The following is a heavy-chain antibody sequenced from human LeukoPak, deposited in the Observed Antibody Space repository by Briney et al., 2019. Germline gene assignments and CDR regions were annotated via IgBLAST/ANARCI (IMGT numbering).Heavy chain of an antibody. V-gene: IGHV3-23*01. Sequence: GGSLRLSCAASGFIFSDFYMSWARQAPGKGLEWVSGISGGGVTTYYADSVKGRFTISRDNSKNTLYLQMNSLRADDTAIYYCARNQQLGGHSYYYYGMDVWGQGTTVTVSS. J-gene: IGHJ6*02. CDR3: ARNQQLGGHSYYYYGMDV. CDR1: GFIFSDFY. D-gene: IGHD3-16*01. CDR2: ISGGGVTT.